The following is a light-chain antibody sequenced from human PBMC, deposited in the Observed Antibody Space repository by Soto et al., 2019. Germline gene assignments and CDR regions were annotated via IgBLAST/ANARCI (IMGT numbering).Light chain of an antibody. CDR1: SSDVGTYNY. Sequence: QSELTQPASVSGSPGQSITISCTGTSSDVGTYNYVSWYQQHPGKAPRLIIYAVSNRPSGVSNRFSGSKSGNTASLTISGLQAEDEADYYCSSYTTSSTPRVVFGGGTQLTVL. CDR3: SSYTTSSTPRVV. V-gene: IGLV2-14*01. J-gene: IGLJ2*01. CDR2: AVS.